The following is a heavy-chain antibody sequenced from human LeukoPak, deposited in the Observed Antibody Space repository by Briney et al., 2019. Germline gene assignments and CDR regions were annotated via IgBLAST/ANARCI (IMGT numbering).Heavy chain of an antibody. CDR3: TRPSLGTGATPSHY. CDR2: INPTTGGT. V-gene: IGHV1-2*02. J-gene: IGHJ4*02. D-gene: IGHD2-8*02. CDR1: GYTFTGYF. Sequence: GASVKVSLKASGYTFTGYFMHWVRQAPGQGLEWMGWINPTTGGTIYAQKFQGRVTMTRDTSISTAYLDLTRLTSDDTAVYYCTRPSLGTGATPSHYCGERNLVTVSS.